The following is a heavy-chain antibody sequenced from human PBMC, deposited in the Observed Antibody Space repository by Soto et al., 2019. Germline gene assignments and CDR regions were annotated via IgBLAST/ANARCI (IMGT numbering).Heavy chain of an antibody. J-gene: IGHJ4*02. CDR1: GGSISSGDYY. CDR2: IYYSGST. Sequence: QVQLQESGPGLVKPSQTLSLTCTVSGGSISSGDYYWSWIRQPPGKGLEWIGYIYYSGSTYYNPSLNSRVTILVDPSKTQFSLKLSSVTAADAAVYYCVRVYGGNRVYYFDYWGQGTLVPVSS. D-gene: IGHD4-17*01. CDR3: VRVYGGNRVYYFDY. V-gene: IGHV4-30-4*01.